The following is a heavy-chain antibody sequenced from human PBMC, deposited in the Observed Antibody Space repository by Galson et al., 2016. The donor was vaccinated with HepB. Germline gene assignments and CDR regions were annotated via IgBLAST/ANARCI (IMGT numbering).Heavy chain of an antibody. CDR2: IDPEDGET. J-gene: IGHJ4*02. CDR1: GYTLTELS. D-gene: IGHD2-2*01. V-gene: IGHV1-24*01. Sequence: SVKVSCKVSGYTLTELSIHWVRQAPGKGLEWMGGIDPEDGETIYAQKFQGRVTMTEDTPTDTAYMELSSLRSEDTAVYYCATLHWYQLLSESAHSWGQGTLVTVSS. CDR3: ATLHWYQLLSESAHS.